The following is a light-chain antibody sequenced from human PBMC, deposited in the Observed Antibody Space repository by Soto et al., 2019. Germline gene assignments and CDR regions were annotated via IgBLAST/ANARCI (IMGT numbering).Light chain of an antibody. CDR3: ETWDSNTRV. CDR2: LEGSGSY. J-gene: IGLJ3*02. CDR1: SGHSTNI. Sequence: QSALTQSSSASASLGSSVKLTCTLSSGHSTNIIAWHQQQPGKAPRYLMKLEGSGSYNKGSGVPDRFSGSSSGADRYLTISNLQSDDESDYYCETWDSNTRVFGGGTKVTVL. V-gene: IGLV4-60*03.